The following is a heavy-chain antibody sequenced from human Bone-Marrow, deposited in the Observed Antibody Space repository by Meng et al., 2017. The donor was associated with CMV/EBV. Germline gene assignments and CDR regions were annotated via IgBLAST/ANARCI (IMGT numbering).Heavy chain of an antibody. D-gene: IGHD3-22*01. CDR1: GFTVSSYW. CDR3: ARDDTYYYDSSGYFDY. V-gene: IGHV3-7*01. Sequence: GESLKISCAASGFTVSSYWMSWVRQAPGKGLEWVANIKQDGSEKYYVDSVKGRFTISRDNAKNSLYLQMNSLRAEDTAVYYCARDDTYYYDSSGYFDYWGQGTLVTVSS. J-gene: IGHJ4*02. CDR2: IKQDGSEK.